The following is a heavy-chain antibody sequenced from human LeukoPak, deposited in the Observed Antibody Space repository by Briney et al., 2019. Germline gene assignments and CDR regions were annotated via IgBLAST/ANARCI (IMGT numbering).Heavy chain of an antibody. V-gene: IGHV4-61*08. CDR3: ARVGGYCSSTSCYRDYYYYYMDV. D-gene: IGHD2-2*02. Sequence: SQTLSLTCTVSGGSVSSGGYYWSWIRQPPGKGLEWIGYIYYSGSTNYNPSLKSRVTISVDTSKNQFSLKLSSVTAADTAVYYCARVGGYCSSTSCYRDYYYYYMDVWGKGTTVTVSS. CDR1: GGSVSSGGYY. J-gene: IGHJ6*03. CDR2: IYYSGST.